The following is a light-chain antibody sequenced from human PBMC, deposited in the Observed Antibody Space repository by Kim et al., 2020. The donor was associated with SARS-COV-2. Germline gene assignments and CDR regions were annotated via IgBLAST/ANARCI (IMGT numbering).Light chain of an antibody. Sequence: ATANCKASQSLLYSPNNKNYLAWYQHNVVQPPKLLMYWASTRESGVPDRFSGSGSGTDFTLTIISLQPEDVAVYYCQKYYTVPWTFGPGTKVDIK. CDR2: WAS. J-gene: IGKJ1*01. CDR1: QSLLYSPNNKNY. V-gene: IGKV4-1*01. CDR3: QKYYTVPWT.